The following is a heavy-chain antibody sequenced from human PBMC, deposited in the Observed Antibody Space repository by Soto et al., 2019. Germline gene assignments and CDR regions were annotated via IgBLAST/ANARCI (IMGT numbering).Heavy chain of an antibody. V-gene: IGHV3-7*03. CDR2: IRQDGSEK. Sequence: PGGSLRLSCAASGFTFTDYYMGWVRQAPGKGLEWVANIRQDGSEKYYVDSVKGRFTISRDNAKNSLYLQMSSLRADDTAVYYCARYFRRHPNYYFDYWGQGTLVTVSS. J-gene: IGHJ4*02. D-gene: IGHD3-10*01. CDR1: GFTFTDYY. CDR3: ARYFRRHPNYYFDY.